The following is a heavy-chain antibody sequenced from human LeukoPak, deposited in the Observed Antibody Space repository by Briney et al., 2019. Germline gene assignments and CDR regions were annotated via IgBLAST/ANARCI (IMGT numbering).Heavy chain of an antibody. Sequence: GGSLRLSCAASGFTFSSYAMSWVRQAPGKGLEWVSAISGSGGSTYYADSVKGRFTISRDNSKNTLYLQMNSLRAEDTAVYYCARDPTGSTALIWGQGTLVTVSS. CDR1: GFTFSSYA. J-gene: IGHJ4*02. CDR3: ARDPTGSTALI. CDR2: ISGSGGST. D-gene: IGHD2-21*02. V-gene: IGHV3-23*01.